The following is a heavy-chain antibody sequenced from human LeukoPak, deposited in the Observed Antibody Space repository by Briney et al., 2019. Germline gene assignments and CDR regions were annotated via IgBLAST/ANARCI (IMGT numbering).Heavy chain of an antibody. J-gene: IGHJ4*02. CDR1: GYTFTIHG. CDR3: ARDPSNTSGFYAYLDS. D-gene: IGHD6-19*01. Sequence: ASVTVSCKASGYTFTIHGISWVRQAPGQGLEWMGWISVYNGDTKYAQKTQGRVTMTTDASTSTAYMELRSLRSDDTAMYYCARDPSNTSGFYAYLDSWGQGTLVTVSS. V-gene: IGHV1-18*01. CDR2: ISVYNGDT.